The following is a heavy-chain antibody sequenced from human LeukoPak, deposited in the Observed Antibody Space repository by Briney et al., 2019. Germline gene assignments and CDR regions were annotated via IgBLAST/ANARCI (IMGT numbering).Heavy chain of an antibody. J-gene: IGHJ4*02. CDR1: GDSFSGYY. V-gene: IGHV4-34*01. CDR2: INHRGST. CDR3: ARVDTAMARHYFDY. D-gene: IGHD5-18*01. Sequence: SETLSLTCAVYGDSFSGYYWSWIRQPPGKGLEWIAEINHRGSTHYNPSLKSRVNISADTSKNQFSLHLDSVTAADTAVYYCARVDTAMARHYFDYWGQGTLVTVSS.